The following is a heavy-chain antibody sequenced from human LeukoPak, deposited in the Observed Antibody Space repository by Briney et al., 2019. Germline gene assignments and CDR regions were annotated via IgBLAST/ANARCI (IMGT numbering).Heavy chain of an antibody. D-gene: IGHD6-13*01. CDR3: AREGVAGTGLDY. CDR2: IIPIFGTA. CDR1: GGTFSSYA. V-gene: IGHV1-69*13. J-gene: IGHJ4*02. Sequence: SVKVSCKASGGTFSSYAISWVRQAPGQGLEWMGGIIPIFGTANYAQKFQGRVTITADESTSTAYMELSSLRSEDTAVYYCAREGVAGTGLDYWGQGTLVTVSS.